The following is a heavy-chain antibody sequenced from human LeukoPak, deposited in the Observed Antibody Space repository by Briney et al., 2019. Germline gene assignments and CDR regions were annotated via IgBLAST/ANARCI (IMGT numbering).Heavy chain of an antibody. D-gene: IGHD4-11*01. Sequence: ASVKVSCKASGYTFTSYDINWVRQATGQGLEWMGWMNPNSGNTGYAQKFQGRVTMTRNTSISTAYMELSSLRSEATAVHYCARGWPPTVSADWGQGTLVTVSS. CDR1: GYTFTSYD. V-gene: IGHV1-8*01. J-gene: IGHJ4*02. CDR2: MNPNSGNT. CDR3: ARGWPPTVSAD.